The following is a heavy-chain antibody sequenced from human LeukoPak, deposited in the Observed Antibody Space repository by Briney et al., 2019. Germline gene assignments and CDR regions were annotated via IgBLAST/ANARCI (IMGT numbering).Heavy chain of an antibody. J-gene: IGHJ4*02. V-gene: IGHV3-23*01. Sequence: GGSLRLSCAASGFTFSRYAMTWLRQAPGKGLEWVSTISTSGSRTYSTDSVKGRFTFSRDNSKSTLFLQMNSLRAEDTAVYYCAKCRSGSDADCYGFDYWGQGTLVTVSS. D-gene: IGHD2-21*02. CDR3: AKCRSGSDADCYGFDY. CDR2: ISTSGSRT. CDR1: GFTFSRYA.